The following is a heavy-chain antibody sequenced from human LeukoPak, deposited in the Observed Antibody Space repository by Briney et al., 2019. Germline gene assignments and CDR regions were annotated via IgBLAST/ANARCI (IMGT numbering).Heavy chain of an antibody. CDR3: AKGGPYYYGSGSSDDYYYYGMDV. Sequence: GGSLRLSCAASGFTFSSYAMSWVRQAPGKGLEWVSAISGSGGSTYYADSVKGRFTISRDNSKNTLYLQMNSLRAEDTAVYYCAKGGPYYYGSGSSDDYYYYGMDVWGQGTTVTVSS. V-gene: IGHV3-23*01. CDR2: ISGSGGST. CDR1: GFTFSSYA. D-gene: IGHD3-10*01. J-gene: IGHJ6*02.